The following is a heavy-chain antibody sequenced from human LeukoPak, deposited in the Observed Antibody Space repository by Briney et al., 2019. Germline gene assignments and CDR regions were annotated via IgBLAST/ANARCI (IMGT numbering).Heavy chain of an antibody. V-gene: IGHV4-38-2*02. CDR2: FFLKGST. CDR3: ARPYYDSSGYYRYYSDY. J-gene: IGHJ4*02. CDR1: GYSITSAYY. D-gene: IGHD3-22*01. Sequence: SETLSLTCTVSGYSITSAYYWGWIRQPPGKGLEWIGSFFLKGSTYYNPSLKSRVTISVDTSKNQFSLKLSSVTAADTAVYYCARPYYDSSGYYRYYSDYWGQGTLVTVSS.